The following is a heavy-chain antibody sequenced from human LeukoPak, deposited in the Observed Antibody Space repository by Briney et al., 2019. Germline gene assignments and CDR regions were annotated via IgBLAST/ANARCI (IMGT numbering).Heavy chain of an antibody. CDR1: GFTFSSYD. CDR3: ARGHSSSWEAFDI. Sequence: GGSLRLSCAASGFTFSSYDMHWVRQATGKGLEWVSGIGIAGDTYYPGSVKGRFTISRENAKSSLYLQMNNLRAGDTVVYYCARGHSSSWEAFDIWGQGTMVTVSS. D-gene: IGHD6-13*01. CDR2: IGIAGDT. V-gene: IGHV3-13*04. J-gene: IGHJ3*02.